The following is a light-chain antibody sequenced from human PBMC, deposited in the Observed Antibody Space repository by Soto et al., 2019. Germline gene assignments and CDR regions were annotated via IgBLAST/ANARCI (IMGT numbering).Light chain of an antibody. Sequence: QSALTQPRSVSGSPGQSVTISCTGTSSDVGRYNYVSWYQHHPGKAPKLMIYDVSTRPSGVPDRFSGSKSGTTASLTISGLQAEDEADYYCCSYAGSPYVFGTGTKLTVX. CDR3: CSYAGSPYV. J-gene: IGLJ1*01. CDR1: SSDVGRYNY. V-gene: IGLV2-11*01. CDR2: DVS.